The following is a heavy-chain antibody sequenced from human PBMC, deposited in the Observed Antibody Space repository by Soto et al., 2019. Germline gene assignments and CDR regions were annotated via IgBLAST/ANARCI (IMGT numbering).Heavy chain of an antibody. J-gene: IGHJ4*02. Sequence: GGSLRLSCAASGFSFRNYAIHWVRQAPGKGLEWVAVISRDGSHKYYLDSVKGRFTISRDNSKDTVNLLMNSLRDDDSAMYYCARSRNSAVADSFDFWGQGTLVTVS. V-gene: IGHV3-30*04. D-gene: IGHD1-26*01. CDR3: ARSRNSAVADSFDF. CDR2: ISRDGSHK. CDR1: GFSFRNYA.